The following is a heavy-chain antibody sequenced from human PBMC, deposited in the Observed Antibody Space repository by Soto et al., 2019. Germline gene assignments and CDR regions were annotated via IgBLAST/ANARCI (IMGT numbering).Heavy chain of an antibody. CDR2: LDPRGSVT. D-gene: IGHD7-27*01. CDR3: VNDSPLTGRYQDLDY. Sequence: GGSLRLSCAASGFTFSAYAMNWVRQAPGKGLEWVAALDPRGSVTFYADSVKGRFTISRDNSKNTLFLQMDSLTSEDTALYYCVNDSPLTGRYQDLDYWGRGTLVTVSS. J-gene: IGHJ4*02. V-gene: IGHV3-23*01. CDR1: GFTFSAYA.